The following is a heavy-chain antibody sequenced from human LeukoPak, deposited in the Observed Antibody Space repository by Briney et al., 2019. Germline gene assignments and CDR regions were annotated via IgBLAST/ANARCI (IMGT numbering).Heavy chain of an antibody. J-gene: IGHJ3*02. Sequence: GVSLRLFCGVSGFTFSSYCMNWVSQAPGKGLEWVASISCSRSYIYYADSVKGRFTISRDNAKNPLYLQMNSLRAEDTGLYYCARDGVAAGTKHKANGNAFDIWGQGTMVTVSS. CDR1: GFTFSSYC. V-gene: IGHV3-21*01. CDR2: ISCSRSYI. CDR3: ARDGVAAGTKHKANGNAFDI. D-gene: IGHD6-13*01.